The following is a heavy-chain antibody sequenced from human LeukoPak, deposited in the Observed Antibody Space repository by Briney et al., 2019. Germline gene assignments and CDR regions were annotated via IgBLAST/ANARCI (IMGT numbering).Heavy chain of an antibody. Sequence: SETLSLTCTVSGGSISTTSYLWTWIRQPAGKGLEWIGRINSIGTTNYNYNPSLRSRVTMSVDTSKSQFSLKVTSVTAADTAVYYCARYRLGYLDYWGQGTLVTVSS. D-gene: IGHD5-12*01. CDR2: INSIGTT. J-gene: IGHJ4*02. CDR3: ARYRLGYLDY. V-gene: IGHV4-61*02. CDR1: GGSISTTSYL.